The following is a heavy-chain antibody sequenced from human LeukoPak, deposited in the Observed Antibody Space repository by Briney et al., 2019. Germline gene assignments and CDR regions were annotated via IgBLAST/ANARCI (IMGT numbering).Heavy chain of an antibody. CDR2: ISGSGGGT. Sequence: GSLRLSCAASGFTVSSNYAMSWVRQAPGKGLEWVSAISGSGGGTYYADPVKGRFTISRDNSKNTLYLQTNSLRAEDTAVYYCAKDGIAPYYYWGQGTLVTVSS. D-gene: IGHD6-13*01. J-gene: IGHJ4*02. CDR3: AKDGIAPYYY. V-gene: IGHV3-23*01. CDR1: GFTVSSNYA.